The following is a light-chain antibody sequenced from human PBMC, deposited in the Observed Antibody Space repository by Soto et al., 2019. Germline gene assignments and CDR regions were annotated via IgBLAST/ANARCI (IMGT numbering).Light chain of an antibody. CDR3: CSYTDIALDVV. CDR2: DVT. V-gene: IGLV2-14*01. Sequence: QSALTQPASVSGSPGQSITISCTGTSSDIGDYDYVSWYQHLPGKAPKLLISDVTHRPSGVSDRFSGSKSGNTASLTISGVRPEDEADYYCCSYTDIALDVVFGGGTKVTVL. CDR1: SSDIGDYDY. J-gene: IGLJ2*01.